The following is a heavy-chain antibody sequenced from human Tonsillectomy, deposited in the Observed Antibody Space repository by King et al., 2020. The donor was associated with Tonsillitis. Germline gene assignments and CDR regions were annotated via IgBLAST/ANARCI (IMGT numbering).Heavy chain of an antibody. D-gene: IGHD5-18*01. CDR3: AKDMLGYRTLIDY. J-gene: IGHJ4*02. CDR1: GFTFDDYA. V-gene: IGHV3-9*01. CDR2: ISWNSGSI. Sequence: QLVQSGGGLVQPGRSLRLSCAASGFTFDDYAMHWVRQAPGKGLEWVSSISWNSGSIGYADSVKGRFTISRDNAKNSLFLQMTSLRAEDTALYYCAKDMLGYRTLIDYWGQGTLVTVSS.